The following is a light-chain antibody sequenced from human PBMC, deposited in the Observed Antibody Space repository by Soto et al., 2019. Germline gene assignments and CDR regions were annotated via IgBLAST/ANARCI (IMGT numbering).Light chain of an antibody. CDR3: QQYNNWPLT. J-gene: IGKJ4*01. Sequence: IVMTQSPATLSVSPGERATLSCRASQSVRSNLAWYQQIPGQAPRLLIYGASTRATGIPARFSGSGSGTEFSLTISSLQPEDFAVYYYQQYNNWPLTFGGGTKVEIK. CDR2: GAS. V-gene: IGKV3-15*01. CDR1: QSVRSN.